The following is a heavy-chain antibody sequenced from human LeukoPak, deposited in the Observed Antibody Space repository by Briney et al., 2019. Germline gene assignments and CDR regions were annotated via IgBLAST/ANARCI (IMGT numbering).Heavy chain of an antibody. CDR2: TSGSGGST. J-gene: IGHJ4*02. D-gene: IGHD2-21*02. Sequence: PGGSLRLSCAASASTFSSYAMSWVRQAQGKGLEWVSATSGSGGSTYYADSVKGRFTISRDNSKNTLYLQMNSLRAEDTAVYYCAKVGSDYYFDYWGQGTLVTVSS. V-gene: IGHV3-23*01. CDR1: ASTFSSYA. CDR3: AKVGSDYYFDY.